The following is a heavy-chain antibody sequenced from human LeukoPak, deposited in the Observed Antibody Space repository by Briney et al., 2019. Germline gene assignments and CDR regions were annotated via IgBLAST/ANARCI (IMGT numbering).Heavy chain of an antibody. CDR1: GLAFSAYK. J-gene: IGHJ4*02. CDR2: ISTDGYTT. D-gene: IGHD4-23*01. V-gene: IGHV3-74*01. CDR3: ARGRPHGNDY. Sequence: GGSMRLSCAASGLAFSAYKMHWVRQAPRKGLVWVSRISTDGYTTDYADFVQGRFTASRDNTKNTWSLEMNSLRAEDTAVYYCARGRPHGNDYWGQGTLVTVSS.